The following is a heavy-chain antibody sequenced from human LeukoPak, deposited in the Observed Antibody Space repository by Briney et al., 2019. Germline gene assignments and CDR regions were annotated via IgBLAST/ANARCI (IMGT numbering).Heavy chain of an antibody. J-gene: IGHJ6*02. CDR1: GFTFSSSA. D-gene: IGHD3-10*01. V-gene: IGHV3-23*01. CDR2: ISNNGGYT. Sequence: PGGSLRLSCAASGFTFSSSAMSWVRQAPGKGLEWVSAISNNGGYTYYADSVKGRFTISRDNAKNSLYLQMNSLRAEDTAVYYCARGRMGYYSDVWGQGTTVTVSS. CDR3: ARGRMGYYSDV.